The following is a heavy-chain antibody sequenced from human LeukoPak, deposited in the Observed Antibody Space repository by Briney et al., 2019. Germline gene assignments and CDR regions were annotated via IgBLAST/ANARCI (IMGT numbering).Heavy chain of an antibody. CDR3: AREGGYSSGWVDY. V-gene: IGHV1-69*06. J-gene: IGHJ4*02. Sequence: SVKVSCKASGGTFSSYAISWVRQAPGQGLEWMGRIIPIFGTANYAQKFQGRVTITADKSTSTAYMELSSLRSEDAAVYYCAREGGYSSGWVDYWGQGTLVTVSS. CDR1: GGTFSSYA. D-gene: IGHD6-19*01. CDR2: IIPIFGTA.